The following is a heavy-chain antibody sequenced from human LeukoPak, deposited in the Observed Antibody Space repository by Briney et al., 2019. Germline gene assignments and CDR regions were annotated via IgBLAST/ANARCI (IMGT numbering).Heavy chain of an antibody. D-gene: IGHD4-17*01. Sequence: SETLSLTCTVSGGSISSSSYYWGWIRQPPGKGLEWIGSIYYSGSTYCNPSLKSRVTISVDTSKNQFSLKLSPVTAADTAVYYCARGPYGDYGLPYFDYWGQGTLVTVSS. CDR2: IYYSGST. J-gene: IGHJ4*02. V-gene: IGHV4-39*01. CDR3: ARGPYGDYGLPYFDY. CDR1: GGSISSSSYY.